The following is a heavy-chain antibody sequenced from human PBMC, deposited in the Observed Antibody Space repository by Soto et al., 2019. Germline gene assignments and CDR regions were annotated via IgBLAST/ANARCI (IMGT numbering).Heavy chain of an antibody. J-gene: IGHJ4*02. V-gene: IGHV3-23*01. D-gene: IGHD6-6*01. CDR1: GFTFSSYA. CDR2: LSASGGST. Sequence: HPGESLRLSCAASGFTFSSYAMNWVRHAPGKGLEWVSALSASGGSTYYADSVKGRFTISRDNSKNTLYLQMNSLRAEDTAVYYCAKPALTQLVTARIHVDYWGLGTLVTVSS. CDR3: AKPALTQLVTARIHVDY.